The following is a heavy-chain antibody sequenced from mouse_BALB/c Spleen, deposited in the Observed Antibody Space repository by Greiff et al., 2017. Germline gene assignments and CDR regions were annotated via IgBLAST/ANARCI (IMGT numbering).Heavy chain of an antibody. D-gene: IGHD2-3*01. CDR2: INPSNGGT. Sequence: VQLQQSGAELVKPGASVKLSCKASGYTFTSYYMYWVKQRPGQGLEWIGEINPSNGGTNFNEKFKSKATLTVDKSSSTAYMQLSSLTSEDSAVYYCASSIGGFAYWGQGTLVTVSA. V-gene: IGHV1S81*02. CDR3: ASSIGGFAY. J-gene: IGHJ3*01. CDR1: GYTFTSYY.